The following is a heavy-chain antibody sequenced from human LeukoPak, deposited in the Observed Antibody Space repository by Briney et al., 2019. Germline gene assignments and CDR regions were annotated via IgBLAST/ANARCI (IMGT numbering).Heavy chain of an antibody. Sequence: GASVKVSCKASGYTFTSYYMHWVRQAPGQGLEWMGIINPSGGSTSYAQKFQGRVTMTRDTSTSTVYMELGSLRSEDTAVYYCARAICSGGSCYLMSSKVYNWFDPWGQGTLVTVSS. CDR2: INPSGGST. V-gene: IGHV1-46*01. J-gene: IGHJ5*02. CDR3: ARAICSGGSCYLMSSKVYNWFDP. D-gene: IGHD2-15*01. CDR1: GYTFTSYY.